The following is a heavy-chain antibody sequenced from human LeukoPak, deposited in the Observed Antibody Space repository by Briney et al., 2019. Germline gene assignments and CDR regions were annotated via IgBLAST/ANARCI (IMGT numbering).Heavy chain of an antibody. CDR2: MKQDGSEK. CDR3: AREHGDPYYFDY. D-gene: IGHD4-17*01. J-gene: IGHJ4*02. V-gene: IGHV3-7*01. CDR1: GFTFSSYW. Sequence: GGSLRLSCAASGFTFSSYWMTWVRQAPGKGLEWVANMKQDGSEKYYVDSVKGRFTISRDNAKNSLYLQMNSLRAEDTAVYYCAREHGDPYYFDYWGQGTLVTVSS.